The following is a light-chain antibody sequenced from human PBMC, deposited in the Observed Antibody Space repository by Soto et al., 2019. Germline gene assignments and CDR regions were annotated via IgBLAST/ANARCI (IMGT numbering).Light chain of an antibody. J-gene: IGLJ1*01. CDR2: EVN. Sequence: QSVLTQPASVSGSPGQSITISCTGTSSDVGGYNYVSWYQQHPGKAPKLMIYEVNYRSSGVSNRFSGSKSGNTASLTISGLQAEDGADYYCSSYTSSSTGVFGTGTKVTVL. CDR3: SSYTSSSTGV. V-gene: IGLV2-14*01. CDR1: SSDVGGYNY.